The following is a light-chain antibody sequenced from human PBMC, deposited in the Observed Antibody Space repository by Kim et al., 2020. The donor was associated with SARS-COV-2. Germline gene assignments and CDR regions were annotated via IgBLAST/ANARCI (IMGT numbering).Light chain of an antibody. CDR2: GAS. J-gene: IGKJ1*01. V-gene: IGKV3-15*01. Sequence: EIVMTQSPATLSVSPGERATLSCRASQSVSSNLAWYQQKPGQAPRLLIYGASTRAPGIPARFSGSGSGTEFTLTISSLQSEDFAVYYCQKYNKWPWTFGQGTKVDI. CDR1: QSVSSN. CDR3: QKYNKWPWT.